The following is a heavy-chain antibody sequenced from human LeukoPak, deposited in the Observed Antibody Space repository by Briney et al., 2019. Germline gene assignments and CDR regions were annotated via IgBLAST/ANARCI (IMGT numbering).Heavy chain of an antibody. CDR2: IRYDGSNK. CDR1: GFTFSSYG. CDR3: AKDSSVYYYDSRNFDY. Sequence: GGSLRLSCAASGFTFSSYGMHWVRQAPGKGLEWLAFIRYDGSNKYYADSVKGRFTISRDNSKNTRYLQMNSLRAEDTAVYYCAKDSSVYYYDSRNFDYWGQGTLVTVSP. V-gene: IGHV3-30*02. J-gene: IGHJ4*02. D-gene: IGHD3-22*01.